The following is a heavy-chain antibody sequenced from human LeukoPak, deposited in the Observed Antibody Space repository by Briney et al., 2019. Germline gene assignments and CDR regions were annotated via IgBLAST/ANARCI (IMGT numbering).Heavy chain of an antibody. J-gene: IGHJ4*02. D-gene: IGHD5-24*01. CDR2: ISSSSSYI. CDR3: ARASVEMATIR. CDR1: GFTFSSYS. Sequence: PGGSLRLSCAASGFTFSSYSMNCVRQAPGKGLEWVSSISSSSSYIYYADSVKGRFTISRDNAKNSLYLQMNSLRAEDTAVYYCARASVEMATIRWGQGTLVTVSS. V-gene: IGHV3-21*01.